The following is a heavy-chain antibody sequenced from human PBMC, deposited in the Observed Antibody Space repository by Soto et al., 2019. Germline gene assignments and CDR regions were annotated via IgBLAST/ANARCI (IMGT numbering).Heavy chain of an antibody. Sequence: QVQLVHSGAEVKKPGASVKVSCKASGYTFTNYYIHWVRQAPGQGLEWVGLINPKTGTTNYAPKFQGRVTMTSDTSTSTAYMELSSLRSEDTAVFYCARVLEGRYYCESSGYWGQGTLGSGSS. CDR3: ARVLEGRYYCESSGY. CDR2: INPKTGTT. D-gene: IGHD3-22*01. CDR1: GYTFTNYY. J-gene: IGHJ4*02. V-gene: IGHV1-46*01.